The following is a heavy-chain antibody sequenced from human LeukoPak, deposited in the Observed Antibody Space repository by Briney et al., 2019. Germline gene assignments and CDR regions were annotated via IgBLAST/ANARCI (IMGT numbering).Heavy chain of an antibody. Sequence: PSETLSLTCAVYGGSFSGYYWSWIRQPPGKGLEWIGEINHSGSTNHNPSLRSRVTISVDTSKNQFSLKLSSVTAADTAVYYCARGPYYYGSGSYNDFDYWGQGTLVTVSS. J-gene: IGHJ4*02. CDR3: ARGPYYYGSGSYNDFDY. V-gene: IGHV4-34*01. CDR2: INHSGST. CDR1: GGSFSGYY. D-gene: IGHD3-10*01.